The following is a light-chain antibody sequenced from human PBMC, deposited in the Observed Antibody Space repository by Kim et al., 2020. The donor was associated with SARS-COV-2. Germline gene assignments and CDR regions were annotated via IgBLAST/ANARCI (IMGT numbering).Light chain of an antibody. V-gene: IGKV3-20*01. Sequence: EIVLTQSPGTLSVSPGERVTLSCRASQSLTTNYLAWYQQKPGQAPRLLIYEIFNRAAGIPDRFSGSGSGTDFTLTISRLEPEDFAVYYCQQHHDAPLTFGGGTKVEI. J-gene: IGKJ4*01. CDR2: EIF. CDR1: QSLTTNY. CDR3: QQHHDAPLT.